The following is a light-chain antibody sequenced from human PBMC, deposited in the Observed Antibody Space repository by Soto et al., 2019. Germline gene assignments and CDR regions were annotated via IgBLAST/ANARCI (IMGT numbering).Light chain of an antibody. J-gene: IGLJ2*01. CDR1: SSDVGGYNH. CDR2: DVS. V-gene: IGLV2-14*03. CDR3: SSYTTSSTLPI. Sequence: QSALTQPASVSGSPGQSFTISCTGTSSDVGGYNHVSWYQQHPGKAPKLMIYDVSDRPSGVSNRFSGSKSGNAASLTISGLQAEDEADYYCSSYTTSSTLPIFGGGTKLTVL.